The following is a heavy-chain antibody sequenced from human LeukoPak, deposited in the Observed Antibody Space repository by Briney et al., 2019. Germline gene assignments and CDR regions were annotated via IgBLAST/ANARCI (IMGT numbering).Heavy chain of an antibody. V-gene: IGHV1-69*13. J-gene: IGHJ4*02. CDR1: GGTFSSYA. CDR2: IIPIFGTA. CDR3: ARGLIAAAGRGGY. D-gene: IGHD6-13*01. Sequence: WASVKVSCKASGGTFSSYAISWVRQAPGQGLEWMGGIIPIFGTANYAQKFQGRVTITADESTSTAYMELSSLRSEDTAVYYCARGLIAAAGRGGYWGQGTLVTVSS.